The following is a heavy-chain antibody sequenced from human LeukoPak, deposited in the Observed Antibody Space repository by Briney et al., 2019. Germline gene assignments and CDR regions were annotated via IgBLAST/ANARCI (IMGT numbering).Heavy chain of an antibody. D-gene: IGHD4-17*01. CDR3: ARDLTYYGDYVGHAFDI. J-gene: IGHJ3*02. CDR2: ISSSGSYI. V-gene: IGHV3-21*01. Sequence: PGGSLRLSCAASGFTFSSYSMNWVRQAPGKGLEWVSSISSSGSYIYYADSVKGRFTISRDNAKNSLYLQMNSLRAEDTAVYYCARDLTYYGDYVGHAFDIWGQGTMVTVSS. CDR1: GFTFSSYS.